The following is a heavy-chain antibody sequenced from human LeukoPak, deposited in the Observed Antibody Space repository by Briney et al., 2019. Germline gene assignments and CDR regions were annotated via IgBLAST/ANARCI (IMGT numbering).Heavy chain of an antibody. D-gene: IGHD3-22*01. Sequence: TGGSLRLSCAASGFTFSSYWMHWVRQAPGKGLVWVSRINSDGSSTSYADSVKGRFTISRDNAKNTLYLQMNSLRAEDTAVYYCARDTYMGGTYYYDSSGYSSPDYWGQGTLVTVSS. CDR2: INSDGSST. CDR3: ARDTYMGGTYYYDSSGYSSPDY. V-gene: IGHV3-74*01. J-gene: IGHJ4*02. CDR1: GFTFSSYW.